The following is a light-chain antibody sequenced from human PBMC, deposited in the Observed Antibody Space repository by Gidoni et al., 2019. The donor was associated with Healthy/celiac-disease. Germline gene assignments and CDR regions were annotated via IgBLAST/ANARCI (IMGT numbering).Light chain of an antibody. CDR1: QSISSY. V-gene: IGKV1-39*01. CDR2: AAS. CDR3: QQSYSTPIT. Sequence: SPSSLSASVGDRVTITCRASQSISSYLNWYQQKPGKAPKLLIYAASRLQSGVPSRFSGSGSGTDFTLTISSLQPEDFATYYCQQSYSTPITFGQGTRLEIK. J-gene: IGKJ5*01.